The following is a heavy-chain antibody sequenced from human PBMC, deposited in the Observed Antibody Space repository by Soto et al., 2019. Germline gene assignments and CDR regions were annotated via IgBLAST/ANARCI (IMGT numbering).Heavy chain of an antibody. D-gene: IGHD2-15*01. CDR1: GYTFTIYY. J-gene: IGHJ5*02. CDR3: ARHRVDCSGGNCWRSVEDT. CDR2: IDPSGGGT. Sequence: QVQLVQSGAEVKKPGASVKVSCKASGYTFTIYYMHWVRQAPGQGLEWMGIIDPSGGGTSYAQKFQGRFTMTRDTSTSTVYMELSSLRSEDTAVYYCARHRVDCSGGNCWRSVEDTWGQGTLVTVSS. V-gene: IGHV1-46*01.